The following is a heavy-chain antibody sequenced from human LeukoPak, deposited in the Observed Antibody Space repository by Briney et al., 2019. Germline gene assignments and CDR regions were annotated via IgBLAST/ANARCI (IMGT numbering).Heavy chain of an antibody. J-gene: IGHJ4*02. CDR1: GFTFSSYG. D-gene: IGHD6-13*01. CDR3: ATWSWYWSDFDY. Sequence: GGSLRLSCAASGFTFSSYGMSWVRQAPGKGLEWVSAISGSGGSTYYADSVKGRFTISRDNSKNTLYLQMNSLRAEDTAVYYCATWSWYWSDFDYWGQGTLVIVSS. CDR2: ISGSGGST. V-gene: IGHV3-23*01.